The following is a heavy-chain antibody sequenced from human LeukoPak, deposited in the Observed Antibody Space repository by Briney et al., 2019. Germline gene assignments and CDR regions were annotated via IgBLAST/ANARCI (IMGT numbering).Heavy chain of an antibody. V-gene: IGHV3-21*01. J-gene: IGHJ4*02. CDR3: ARGNLWFGELVY. CDR2: ISSSPSYI. CDR1: GFSFSRYN. Sequence: GGSLRLSCAASGFSFSRYNMNWVRQAPGKGLEWVSSISSSPSYIYYADSVKGRFTISRDDAKNSLYLQMNSLRAEDMAVYYCARGNLWFGELVYWGQGTLVTVSS. D-gene: IGHD3-10*01.